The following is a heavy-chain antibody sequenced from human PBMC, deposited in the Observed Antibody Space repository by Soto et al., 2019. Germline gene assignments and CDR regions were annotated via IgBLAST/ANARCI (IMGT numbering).Heavy chain of an antibody. D-gene: IGHD4-4*01. CDR3: AKDSNKYSSSLRGRYFDY. CDR1: GFPFSSDV. CDR2: ISGGGSNT. V-gene: IGHV3-23*01. Sequence: GGSLRLSCAASGFPFSSDVMSWARQAPGKGLEWVSGISGGGSNTFYADSVKGRFTISRDNSKNTLLLQMNSLGAEDTAVYYCAKDSNKYSSSLRGRYFDYWGQGIGVTVSS. J-gene: IGHJ4*02.